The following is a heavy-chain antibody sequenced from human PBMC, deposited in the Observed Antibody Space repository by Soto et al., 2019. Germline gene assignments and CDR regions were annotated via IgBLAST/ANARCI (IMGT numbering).Heavy chain of an antibody. CDR3: ARGGNWFDP. CDR1: GFSFRTYW. Sequence: EVQLVESGGGLVQPGGSLSLSCAASGFSFRTYWMAWVRQAPGKGLEWVAKIDQGGGEKYYVDSVRGRFTISRDNAKNSLYLQMNSLRAEDTAIYSCARGGNWFDPWGQGTLVSVSS. V-gene: IGHV3-7*05. CDR2: IDQGGGEK. D-gene: IGHD3-10*01. J-gene: IGHJ5*02.